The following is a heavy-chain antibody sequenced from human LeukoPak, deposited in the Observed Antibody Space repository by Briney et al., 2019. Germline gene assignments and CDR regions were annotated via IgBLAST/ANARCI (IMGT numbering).Heavy chain of an antibody. Sequence: GASLKFSCNGSGYSFTSYWIGWVRRMPGKGLEWMGIICPGDSGTRYSPSFQGQVSISADKSISTAYLQWSSLKASDTAMYYCARRRFGDGYNNFDYWGQGTLVTVSS. D-gene: IGHD5-24*01. CDR3: ARRRFGDGYNNFDY. CDR2: ICPGDSGT. V-gene: IGHV5-51*01. CDR1: GYSFTSYW. J-gene: IGHJ4*02.